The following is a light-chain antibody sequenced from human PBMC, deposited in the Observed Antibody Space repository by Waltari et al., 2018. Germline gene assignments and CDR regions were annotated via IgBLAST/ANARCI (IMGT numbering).Light chain of an antibody. V-gene: IGKV3-20*01. CDR3: QQCVSSPPT. CDR1: QSVSSTY. J-gene: IGKJ4*01. Sequence: EIVLTQTPGTLSLSPGERATLSCRASQSVSSTYLAWYQQKPGQAPRLLIYDASSMATGIPDMFSGSGSGTDFTLIISRLEPEDFGVYYCQQCVSSPPTVGGGTKVQIK. CDR2: DAS.